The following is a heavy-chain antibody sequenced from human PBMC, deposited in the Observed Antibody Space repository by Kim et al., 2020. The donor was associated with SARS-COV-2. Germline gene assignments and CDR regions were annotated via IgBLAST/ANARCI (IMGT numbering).Heavy chain of an antibody. CDR2: ISSSSSYI. Sequence: GGSLRLSCAASGFTFSSYSMNWVRQAPGKGLEWVSSISSSSSYIYYADSVKGRFTISRDNAKNSLYLQMNSLRAEDTAVYYCARDLNYYGSGVGSADAFDIWGQETSVTVVS. CDR1: GFTFSSYS. J-gene: IGHJ3*02. CDR3: ARDLNYYGSGVGSADAFDI. V-gene: IGHV3-21*01. D-gene: IGHD3-10*01.